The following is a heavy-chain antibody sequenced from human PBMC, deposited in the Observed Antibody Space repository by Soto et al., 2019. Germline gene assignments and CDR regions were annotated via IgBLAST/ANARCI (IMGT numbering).Heavy chain of an antibody. J-gene: IGHJ5*02. V-gene: IGHV3-23*01. CDR1: GFTFSSYA. CDR2: ISARGDNI. D-gene: IGHD1-26*01. CDR3: AKDQRSASYYDFWFDP. Sequence: EVQLLESGGGLVQPGWSLRLSCAATGFTFSSYAMTWARQAPGKGLEWVSVISARGDNIYYADSVKGRFTISRDNSKDTVYLQMNNLRAEDTAIYYCAKDQRSASYYDFWFDPGGQGTMVTVSS.